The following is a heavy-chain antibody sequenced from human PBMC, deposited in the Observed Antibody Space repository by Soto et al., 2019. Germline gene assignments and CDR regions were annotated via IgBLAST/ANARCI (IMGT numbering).Heavy chain of an antibody. CDR2: IIPIFGTA. J-gene: IGHJ5*02. Sequence: ASVKVSCKASGGTFSSYAISWVRQAPGQGLEWMGGIIPIFGTANYAQKFQGRVTITADESTSTAYMELSSLRSEDTAVYYCARRPLGYCSSTSCYAGRYSYGHNLFDPWGQGTLVTVSS. V-gene: IGHV1-69*13. CDR3: ARRPLGYCSSTSCYAGRYSYGHNLFDP. D-gene: IGHD2-2*01. CDR1: GGTFSSYA.